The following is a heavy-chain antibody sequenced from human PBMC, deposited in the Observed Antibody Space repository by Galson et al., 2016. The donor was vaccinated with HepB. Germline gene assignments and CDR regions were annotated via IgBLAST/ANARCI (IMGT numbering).Heavy chain of an antibody. Sequence: SLRLSCAASGFPFSSYAMSWVRQAPGKGLEWVSSITDSGDTTYYADSVRGRFTISRDNAKNSLYLQMNSLRAEDTAVYYCTRVVWPNAGILDWGQGTLAIVSS. D-gene: IGHD3-10*01. CDR3: TRVVWPNAGILD. J-gene: IGHJ4*02. V-gene: IGHV3-23*01. CDR1: GFPFSSYA. CDR2: ITDSGDTT.